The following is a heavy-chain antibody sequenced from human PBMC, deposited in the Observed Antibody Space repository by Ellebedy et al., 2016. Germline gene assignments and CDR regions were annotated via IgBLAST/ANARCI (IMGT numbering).Heavy chain of an antibody. J-gene: IGHJ5*02. CDR2: IFSGGST. V-gene: IGHV3-53*01. CDR3: ARGGKGSYGFDP. D-gene: IGHD4-23*01. CDR1: GLTFNSYA. Sequence: GESLKISCAASGLTFNSYAMSWVRQAPGKGLEWVPVIFSGGSTYYADSVKGRFTISRDNSKNTLYLQMNSLRAEDTAVYYCARGGKGSYGFDPWGQGTLVTVSS.